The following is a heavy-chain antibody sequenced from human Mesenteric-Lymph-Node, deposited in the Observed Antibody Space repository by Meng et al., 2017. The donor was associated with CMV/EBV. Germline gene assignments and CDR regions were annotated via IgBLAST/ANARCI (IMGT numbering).Heavy chain of an antibody. CDR2: TYYRSKWYN. Sequence: SETLSLTCAISGDSVSSNSVAWNWIRQSPSRGLEWLGRTYYRSKWYNDYAVSVKSRITINPDTSKNQFSLQLNSVTPEDTAVYYCARGRAVAGYYYYYYYGMDVWGQGTTVTVSS. D-gene: IGHD6-19*01. CDR3: ARGRAVAGYYYYYYYGMDV. J-gene: IGHJ6*02. V-gene: IGHV6-1*01. CDR1: GDSVSSNSVA.